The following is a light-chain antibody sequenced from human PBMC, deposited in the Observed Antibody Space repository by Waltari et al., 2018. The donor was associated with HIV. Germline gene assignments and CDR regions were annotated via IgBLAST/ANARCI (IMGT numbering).Light chain of an antibody. J-gene: IGKJ4*01. CDR3: QQYGRSSLT. CDR2: GAS. Sequence: QSPGTLSLSPGERLTLSCRASQTTSSEYLAWYQQKPGQAPRLLIYGASRRATGIPDRFTGSGSGIDFTLTITRLEPEDFAVYYCQQYGRSSLTFGGGTKVEIK. V-gene: IGKV3-20*01. CDR1: QTTSSEY.